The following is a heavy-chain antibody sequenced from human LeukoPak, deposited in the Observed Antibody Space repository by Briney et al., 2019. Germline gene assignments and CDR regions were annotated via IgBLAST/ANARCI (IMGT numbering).Heavy chain of an antibody. D-gene: IGHD3-10*01. CDR3: ARDQVDYYGSGSYYSHWFDP. CDR2: IYYSGST. J-gene: IGHJ5*02. Sequence: SETLSLTCTVSGVSISSYYWSWIRQPPGKGLEWIGYIYYSGSTNYNPSLKSRVTISVDTSKNQFSLKLSSVTAADTAVYYCARDQVDYYGSGSYYSHWFDPWGQGTLVTVSS. CDR1: GVSISSYY. V-gene: IGHV4-59*01.